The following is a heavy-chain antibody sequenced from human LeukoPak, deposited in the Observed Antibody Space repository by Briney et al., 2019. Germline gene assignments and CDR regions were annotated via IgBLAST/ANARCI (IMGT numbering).Heavy chain of an antibody. D-gene: IGHD2-15*01. CDR1: GSTFSSYW. CDR2: ISNNGGYT. CDR3: AKQLGYCSDGSCYFPY. Sequence: PGGSLRLSCAASGSTFSSYWMSWVRQAPGKGLEWVSAISNNGGYTYYADSVQGRFTISRDNSKSTLCLQMNSLRAEDTAVYYCAKQLGYCSDGSCYFPYWGQGTLVTVSS. J-gene: IGHJ4*02. V-gene: IGHV3-23*01.